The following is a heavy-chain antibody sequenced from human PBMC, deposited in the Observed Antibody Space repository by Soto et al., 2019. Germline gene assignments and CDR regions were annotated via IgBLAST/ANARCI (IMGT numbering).Heavy chain of an antibody. D-gene: IGHD3-16*01. Sequence: QVQLVESGGGVVQPGRSLTLSCAASGFTFRNYAMHWVRQAPGKGLERVATISYDGDNKYYTDSVKGPFTISGDNSKDTLYVQLTRLRAEDTAVYYCGRRWGQLSTYYYGMDTWGQGTTVNVSS. J-gene: IGHJ6*02. V-gene: IGHV3-30-3*01. CDR3: GRRWGQLSTYYYGMDT. CDR2: ISYDGDNK. CDR1: GFTFRNYA.